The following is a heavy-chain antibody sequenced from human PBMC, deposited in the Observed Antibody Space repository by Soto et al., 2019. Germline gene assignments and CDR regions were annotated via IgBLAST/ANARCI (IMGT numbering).Heavy chain of an antibody. Sequence: EVQLVESGGGPVKPGGSLRLSCAASGFTFSSYSMNWVRQAPGKGLEWVSSISSSSSYIYYADSVKGRFTISRDNAKNSLYLQMNSLRAEDTAVYYWASHPRDSSGYWYYFDYWGQGTLVTVSS. CDR2: ISSSSSYI. D-gene: IGHD3-22*01. V-gene: IGHV3-21*01. J-gene: IGHJ4*02. CDR1: GFTFSSYS. CDR3: ASHPRDSSGYWYYFDY.